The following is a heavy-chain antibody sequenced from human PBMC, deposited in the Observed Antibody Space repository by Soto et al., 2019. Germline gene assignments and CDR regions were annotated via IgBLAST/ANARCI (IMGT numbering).Heavy chain of an antibody. D-gene: IGHD6-13*01. CDR2: ISSSSGKI. CDR1: GFTLNGYA. J-gene: IGHJ4*02. Sequence: PGGSLRLSCVASGFTLNGYAMNWIRQAPGKGLEWVSYISSSSGKIDYADSVKGRFTISRDNAKNSLFLQMNSLRDEDTAVYYCARDPSYGSSWYYYFDYWGQGTPVTVSS. CDR3: ARDPSYGSSWYYYFDY. V-gene: IGHV3-48*02.